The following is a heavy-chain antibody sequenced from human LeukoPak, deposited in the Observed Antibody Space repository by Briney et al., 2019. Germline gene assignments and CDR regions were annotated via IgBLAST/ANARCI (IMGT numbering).Heavy chain of an antibody. D-gene: IGHD3/OR15-3a*01. Sequence: SETLSLTCTVSGGSISSGSYYWTWIRQPAGKGLEWIGRIYASGSTNYNPSLKSRVTISIDTSKNQFSLKLTSVTAADTALYYCARDPPENWTGDAFDIWGQGTMVTVSS. V-gene: IGHV4-61*02. CDR1: GGSISSGSYY. CDR2: IYASGST. CDR3: ARDPPENWTGDAFDI. J-gene: IGHJ3*02.